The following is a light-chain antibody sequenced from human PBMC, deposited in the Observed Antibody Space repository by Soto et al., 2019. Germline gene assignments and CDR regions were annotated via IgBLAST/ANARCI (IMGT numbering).Light chain of an antibody. J-gene: IGKJ1*01. CDR1: RSVSSN. CDR2: GAS. V-gene: IGKV3-15*01. CDR3: QQYDDWPRT. Sequence: EIVMTQSPATLSVSPGERVSLSCRPSRSVSSNLAWYQHKPGQAPRLLIHGASTRAAGISARFSGSGSGTACTLTISGLQSEDLAGCFCQQYDDWPRTFGQGTKVEIK.